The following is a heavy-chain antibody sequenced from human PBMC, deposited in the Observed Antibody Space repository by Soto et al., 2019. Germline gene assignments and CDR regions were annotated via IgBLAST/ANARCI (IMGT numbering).Heavy chain of an antibody. D-gene: IGHD2-15*01. CDR1: GDSVSSNSAA. Sequence: SQTLSLTCAIYGDSVSSNSAAWNWIRQSPSRGLEWLGRTYYRSKWYNDYAVSVKSRITINPDTSKNQFSLQLSSVTPEDTAVYYCARDLGVNCSGGSCYLENDAFDIWGQGTMVTVSS. V-gene: IGHV6-1*01. J-gene: IGHJ3*02. CDR3: ARDLGVNCSGGSCYLENDAFDI. CDR2: TYYRSKWYN.